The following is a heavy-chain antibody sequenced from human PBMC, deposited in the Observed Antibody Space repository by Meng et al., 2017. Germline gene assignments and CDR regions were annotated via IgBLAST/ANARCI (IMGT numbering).Heavy chain of an antibody. V-gene: IGHV3-20*04. CDR3: AKLIAPSAY. J-gene: IGHJ4*02. D-gene: IGHD2/OR15-2a*01. CDR2: INSDGSST. Sequence: VQVVAAGGVVVRPGGSLRLSCAASGLTCDDYGMSWVRQAPGKGMEWVSGINSDGSSTSYADSLKGQFTISRDNAKNTLYLQMNSLRVEDTAVYYCAKLIAPSAYWGQGTLVTVSS. CDR1: GLTCDDYG.